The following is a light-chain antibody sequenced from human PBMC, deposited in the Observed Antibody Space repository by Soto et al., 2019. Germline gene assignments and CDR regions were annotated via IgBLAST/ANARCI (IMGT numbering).Light chain of an antibody. V-gene: IGKV3D-11*01. Sequence: EIVLTQSAVTLSLSPGERATLSCRASQGVSSYLAWDQQKPGQAPRLLIYDASNRATGIPARFSGSGPGTDFTLTISSLEPEDFAVYYCQQRSNPLTFGGGTKVEIK. CDR2: DAS. J-gene: IGKJ4*01. CDR1: QGVSSY. CDR3: QQRSNPLT.